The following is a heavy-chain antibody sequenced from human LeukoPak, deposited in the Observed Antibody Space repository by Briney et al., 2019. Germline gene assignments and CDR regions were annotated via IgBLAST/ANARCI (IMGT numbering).Heavy chain of an antibody. CDR1: GFTVSSNY. CDR2: IYSGGST. CDR3: ARVGVVPAAIPDGFDI. D-gene: IGHD2-2*01. Sequence: PWESLRLSCAASGFTVSSNYMSWVRQAPGKGLEWVSVIYSGGSTYYADSVKGRFTISRDNSKNTLYLQMNSLTAEDTAVYYCARVGVVPAAIPDGFDIWGQGTMVTVSS. V-gene: IGHV3-53*01. J-gene: IGHJ3*02.